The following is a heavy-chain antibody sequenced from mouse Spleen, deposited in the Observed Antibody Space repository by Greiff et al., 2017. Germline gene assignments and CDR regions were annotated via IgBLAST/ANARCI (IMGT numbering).Heavy chain of an antibody. D-gene: IGHD4-1*01. CDR3: ARPKLGKGYFDY. CDR1: GFTFSSYT. CDR2: ISGGGGNT. V-gene: IGHV5-9*01. Sequence: EVQLVESGGGLVKPGGSLKLSCAASGFTFSSYTMSWVRQTPEKRLEWVATISGGGGNTYYPDSVKGRFTISRDNAKNTLYLQMSSLRSEDTALYYCARPKLGKGYFDYWGQGTTLTVSS. J-gene: IGHJ2*01.